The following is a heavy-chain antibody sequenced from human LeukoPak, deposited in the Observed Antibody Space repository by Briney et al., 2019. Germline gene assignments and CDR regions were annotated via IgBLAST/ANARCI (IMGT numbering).Heavy chain of an antibody. V-gene: IGHV3-48*02. CDR3: ARDGLGDGYNLGPPFDL. CDR2: ISSRSSTI. Sequence: PGGSLRLSCAASGLTFSSYSMNWVRQAPGEGLEWVSYISSRSSTIYYADSVKGRFTISRDNAKNSLYLQMNSLRDEDTAVYYCARDGLGDGYNLGPPFDLWGRGTLVTVSS. CDR1: GLTFSSYS. D-gene: IGHD5-24*01. J-gene: IGHJ2*01.